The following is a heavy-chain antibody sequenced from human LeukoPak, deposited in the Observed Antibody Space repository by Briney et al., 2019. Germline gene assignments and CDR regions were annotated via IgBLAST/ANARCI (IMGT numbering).Heavy chain of an antibody. CDR3: ARDQGTSGGWPAVGRMGYFDY. Sequence: GGSLRLSCAASGFTFSSYSMNWVRQAPGKGLEWVSSISSSSSYIYYADSVKGRFTISRDNAKNSLYLQMNSLRVEDTAVYYCARDQGTSGGWPAVGRMGYFDYWGQGTLVTVSS. D-gene: IGHD2-8*01. V-gene: IGHV3-21*01. J-gene: IGHJ4*02. CDR1: GFTFSSYS. CDR2: ISSSSSYI.